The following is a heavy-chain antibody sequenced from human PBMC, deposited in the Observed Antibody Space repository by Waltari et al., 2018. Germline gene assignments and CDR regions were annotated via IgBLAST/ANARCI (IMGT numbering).Heavy chain of an antibody. V-gene: IGHV3-30*02. CDR2: IRYDGSIK. D-gene: IGHD2-8*02. Sequence: QVQLVESGGGVVQPGGSLRLSCAASGFTFSSYGMHWVRQAPGKGLEWVAFIRYDGSIKYYADSVKGRFTISRDNSKNTLYLQMNSLRAEDTAVYYCAKDYIVLGHFDYWGQGTLVTVSS. J-gene: IGHJ4*02. CDR3: AKDYIVLGHFDY. CDR1: GFTFSSYG.